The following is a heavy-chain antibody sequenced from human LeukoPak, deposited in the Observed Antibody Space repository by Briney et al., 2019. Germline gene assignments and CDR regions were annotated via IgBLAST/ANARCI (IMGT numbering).Heavy chain of an antibody. CDR2: ISSSGDTI. Sequence: GGSLRLSCEASGFTFSSYEVNWVRQAPEKGLEWVSYISSSGDTIYNTDSVKGRFTISRDNAKNSLYLQMNSLRAEDTAVYYCAGGYGSGNFGLEYFQHWGQGTLVTVSS. V-gene: IGHV3-48*03. CDR3: AGGYGSGNFGLEYFQH. CDR1: GFTFSSYE. D-gene: IGHD3-10*01. J-gene: IGHJ1*01.